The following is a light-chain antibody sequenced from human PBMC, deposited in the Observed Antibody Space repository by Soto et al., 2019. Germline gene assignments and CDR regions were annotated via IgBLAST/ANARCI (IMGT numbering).Light chain of an antibody. CDR3: CSYAGSYTLV. V-gene: IGLV2-11*01. Sequence: QSALTQPRSVSGSPGQSVTISCTGTSSDVGGYNYVSWYQQHPGKAPKLMIYDVTKRPSGVPDRFSGSKSGNTASLTISGLQAEDEAEYYCCSYAGSYTLVLGGGTKLTVL. J-gene: IGLJ2*01. CDR1: SSDVGGYNY. CDR2: DVT.